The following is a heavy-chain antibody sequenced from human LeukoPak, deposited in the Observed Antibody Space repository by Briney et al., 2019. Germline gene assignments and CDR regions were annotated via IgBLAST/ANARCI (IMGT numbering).Heavy chain of an antibody. Sequence: ASVKVSCKASGGTFSSYAISWVRQAPGQGLEWMGGIIPIFGTANYAQKFQGRVTITADESTSTAYMELSSLRFEDTAVYYCARDRGPRGYSYGYRWYFDLWGRGTLVTVSS. CDR3: ARDRGPRGYSYGYRWYFDL. D-gene: IGHD5-18*01. J-gene: IGHJ2*01. CDR2: IIPIFGTA. CDR1: GGTFSSYA. V-gene: IGHV1-69*13.